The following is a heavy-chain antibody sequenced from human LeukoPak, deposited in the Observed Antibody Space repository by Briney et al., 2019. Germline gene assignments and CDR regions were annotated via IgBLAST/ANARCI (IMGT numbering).Heavy chain of an antibody. CDR1: GFTFSNYG. V-gene: IGHV3-23*01. CDR2: ITGSGGST. CDR3: AKGGLVHRFDP. Sequence: PGGTLRLSCAASGFTFSNYGLSWVRQAPGKGLEWVSGITGSGGSTYYADSVKGRFTISRDNSKNTLYLQMNSLRADDTAVYYCAKGGLVHRFDPWGQGTLVTVSS. J-gene: IGHJ5*02.